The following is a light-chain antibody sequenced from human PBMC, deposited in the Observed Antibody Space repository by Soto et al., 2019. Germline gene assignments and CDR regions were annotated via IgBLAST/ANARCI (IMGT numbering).Light chain of an antibody. CDR1: QDISNY. Sequence: DIQMTQSPSSLSASVGDRVTITCQASQDISNYLNWYQQKPGKAPKLLNYDASNLETGVPSRFSGSGSGSDFTFTISSVQPEDDATYNCQQYYKLPPYTFGQGTKLEIK. J-gene: IGKJ2*01. V-gene: IGKV1-33*01. CDR3: QQYYKLPPYT. CDR2: DAS.